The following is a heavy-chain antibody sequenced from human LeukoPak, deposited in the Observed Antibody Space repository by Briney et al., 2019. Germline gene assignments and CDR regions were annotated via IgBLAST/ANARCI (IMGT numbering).Heavy chain of an antibody. D-gene: IGHD5-12*01. CDR1: GGSISSSSYY. CDR3: ARDLAATIDGDYYGMDV. V-gene: IGHV4-39*07. Sequence: SETLSLTCTVSGGSISSSSYYWGWIRQPPGKGLEWIGSIYYSGSTYYNPSLKSRVTISVDTSMNQFSLKLSSVTAADTAVYYCARDLAATIDGDYYGMDVWGQGTTVTVSS. CDR2: IYYSGST. J-gene: IGHJ6*02.